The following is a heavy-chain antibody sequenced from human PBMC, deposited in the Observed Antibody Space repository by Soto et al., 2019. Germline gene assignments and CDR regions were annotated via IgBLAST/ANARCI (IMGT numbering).Heavy chain of an antibody. Sequence: QVQLVQSGAEVKKPGSSVKVSCKASGGTFSSYAISWVRQAPGQGLEWMGGIIPIFGTANYAQKFQGRVTITADESTSTAYMELSSLRSEDTAVYYCARTLYCTNGVCPDYYYYGMDVWDQGTTVTVSS. CDR3: ARTLYCTNGVCPDYYYYGMDV. V-gene: IGHV1-69*12. D-gene: IGHD2-8*01. CDR2: IIPIFGTA. CDR1: GGTFSSYA. J-gene: IGHJ6*02.